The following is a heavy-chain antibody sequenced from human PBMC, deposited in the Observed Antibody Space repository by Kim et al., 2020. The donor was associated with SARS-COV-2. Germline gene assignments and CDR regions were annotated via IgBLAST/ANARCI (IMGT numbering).Heavy chain of an antibody. CDR2: IYYSGST. Sequence: SETLSLTCTVSGGSISSYYWSWIRQPPGKGLEWIGYIYYSGSTNYNPSLKSRVTISVDTSKNQFSLKLSSVTAADTAVYYCARHGSSGWTPPFDAFDIWGQGTMVTVSS. D-gene: IGHD6-19*01. CDR3: ARHGSSGWTPPFDAFDI. CDR1: GGSISSYY. J-gene: IGHJ3*02. V-gene: IGHV4-59*08.